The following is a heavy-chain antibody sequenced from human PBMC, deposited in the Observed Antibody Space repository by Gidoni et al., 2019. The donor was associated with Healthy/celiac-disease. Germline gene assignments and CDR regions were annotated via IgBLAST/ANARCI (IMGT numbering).Heavy chain of an antibody. CDR1: GFTFSSYA. Sequence: QVQLVDSGGGVVQPGRSLRLSCAASGFTFSSYAMHWVRQAPGKGLEWVAVISDDGSNKYYADSVKGRFTISRDNSKNTLYLKMNSLRAEDTAVYYCARPPRLGFTFDYWGQGTLVTVSS. V-gene: IGHV3-30-3*01. CDR3: ARPPRLGFTFDY. CDR2: ISDDGSNK. J-gene: IGHJ4*02. D-gene: IGHD4-17*01.